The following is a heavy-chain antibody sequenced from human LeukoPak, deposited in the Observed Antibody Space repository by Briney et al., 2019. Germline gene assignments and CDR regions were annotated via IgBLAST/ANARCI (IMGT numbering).Heavy chain of an antibody. CDR2: VNPNSGGT. D-gene: IGHD5-12*01. CDR3: ATAVYSGYDLDFDY. Sequence: ASVKVSCKASGYTFTGYYMHWVRQAPGQGLEWMGWVNPNSGGTNYAQNFQGRVTMTRDTSISTAYMELSRLRSDDTAVYYCATAVYSGYDLDFDYWAREPWSTSPQ. V-gene: IGHV1-2*02. J-gene: IGHJ4*02. CDR1: GYTFTGYY.